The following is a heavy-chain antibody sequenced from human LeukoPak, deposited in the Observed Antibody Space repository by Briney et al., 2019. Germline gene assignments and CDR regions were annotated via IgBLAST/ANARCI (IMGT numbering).Heavy chain of an antibody. Sequence: SETLSLTCAVYGGSFSGYYWSWIRQPPGKGLEWIGEINHSGSTNYNPSLKSRGTISVDTSKNQFSLKLSSVTAADTAVYYCAREPGYSGYGSHWGQGTLVTVSS. V-gene: IGHV4-34*01. J-gene: IGHJ4*02. CDR2: INHSGST. D-gene: IGHD5-12*01. CDR1: GGSFSGYY. CDR3: AREPGYSGYGSH.